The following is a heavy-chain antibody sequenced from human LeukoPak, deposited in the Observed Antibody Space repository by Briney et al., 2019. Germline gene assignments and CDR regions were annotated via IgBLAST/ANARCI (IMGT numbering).Heavy chain of an antibody. D-gene: IGHD3-22*01. CDR1: GGSISSSSYY. CDR3: ARDTDYYDSSGYTTAIDY. Sequence: SETLSLTCTVFGGSISSSSYYWGWIRQPPGKGLEWIGSIYYSGSTYYNPSLKSRVTISVDTSKNQFSLKLSSVTAADTAVYYCARDTDYYDSSGYTTAIDYWGQGTLVTVSS. CDR2: IYYSGST. V-gene: IGHV4-39*02. J-gene: IGHJ4*02.